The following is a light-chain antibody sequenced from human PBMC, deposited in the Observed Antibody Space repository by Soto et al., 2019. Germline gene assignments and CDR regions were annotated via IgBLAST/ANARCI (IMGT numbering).Light chain of an antibody. CDR2: GTS. CDR3: QQCGSLPGT. Sequence: ETVLTQSPVTLSLSPGERATLSCRASQSVNGNYLAWYQQKPGQAPRLLIYGTSSRATGIPDRFSGSGSGTDFTFTISRLEPEDFAVYYCQQCGSLPGTFGQGTKVDIK. CDR1: QSVNGNY. J-gene: IGKJ1*01. V-gene: IGKV3-20*01.